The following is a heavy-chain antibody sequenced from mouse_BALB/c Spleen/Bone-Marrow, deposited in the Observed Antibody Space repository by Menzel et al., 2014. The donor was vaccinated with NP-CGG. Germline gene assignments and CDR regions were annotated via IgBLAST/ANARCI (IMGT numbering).Heavy chain of an antibody. V-gene: IGHV1S45*01. CDR3: AREDYGAWFAC. CDR2: INPYNDYT. J-gene: IGHJ3*01. CDR1: GYTFTKHH. Sequence: EVKLMESGAELVRPGASVKISCKAFGYTFTKHHINWVKQRPGQGLDWIGYINPYNDYTSYNQKLKGKATLTVDKSSSTAYMDLSSLTSGDSAVYYCAREDYGAWFACWGQGTLATVSA. D-gene: IGHD1-2*01.